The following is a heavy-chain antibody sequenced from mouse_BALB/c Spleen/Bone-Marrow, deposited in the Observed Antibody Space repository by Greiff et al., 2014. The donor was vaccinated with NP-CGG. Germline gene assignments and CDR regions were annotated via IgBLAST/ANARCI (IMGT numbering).Heavy chain of an antibody. V-gene: IGHV14-3*02. J-gene: IGHJ4*01. Sequence: VQLQQSGAELVKPGASVKLSCTASGFNIKDTYMHWVKQRPEQGLEWIGRIDPANGNTKYDPKSQGKATITADTSSNIAYLQLSSLTSEDTAVYYCARWEYYAMDYWGQGTSVTVSS. D-gene: IGHD4-1*01. CDR2: IDPANGNT. CDR1: GFNIKDTY. CDR3: ARWEYYAMDY.